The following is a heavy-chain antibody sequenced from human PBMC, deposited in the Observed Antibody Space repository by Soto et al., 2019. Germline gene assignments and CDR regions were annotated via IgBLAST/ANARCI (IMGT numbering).Heavy chain of an antibody. V-gene: IGHV3-23*01. CDR2: ISYGGGTT. CDR1: EFTFSNYA. CDR3: AKNPGYYYDSTGYPFDY. Sequence: EVQLLESGGGLVQPGGSLRLSCAASEFTFSNYAMSWVRQAPGKGLEWVSAISYGGGTTYYADSVKGRFTISRDNSKNTLYLQMNSLRAEDTAVYYCAKNPGYYYDSTGYPFDYWGQGTLVTVSS. D-gene: IGHD3-22*01. J-gene: IGHJ4*02.